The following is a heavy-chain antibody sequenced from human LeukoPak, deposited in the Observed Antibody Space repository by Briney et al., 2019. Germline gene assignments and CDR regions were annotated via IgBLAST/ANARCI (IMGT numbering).Heavy chain of an antibody. D-gene: IGHD1-26*01. CDR1: GFTFSSYA. Sequence: GGSLRLSCAASGFTFSSYAMSWVRQAPGKGLEWVSAISGSGGSTYYADPVKGRFTISRDNSKNTLYLQMNSLRAEDTAVYYCAKVEWELRYFDYWGQGTLVTVSS. CDR3: AKVEWELRYFDY. J-gene: IGHJ4*02. V-gene: IGHV3-23*01. CDR2: ISGSGGST.